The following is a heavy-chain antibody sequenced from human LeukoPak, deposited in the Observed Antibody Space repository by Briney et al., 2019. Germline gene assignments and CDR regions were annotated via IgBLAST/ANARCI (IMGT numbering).Heavy chain of an antibody. D-gene: IGHD1-26*01. V-gene: IGHV6-1*01. CDR3: ARATWELPKAFDI. Sequence: SQTLSLTCVISGDSVSSSSVAWNWIRQSPSRGLEWLGRTYYRSKWYNDYAVSVKSRITINSDTSKNQFSLQLNSVTPEDTAVCYCARATWELPKAFDIWGQGTRVTVSS. CDR2: TYYRSKWYN. CDR1: GDSVSSSSVA. J-gene: IGHJ3*02.